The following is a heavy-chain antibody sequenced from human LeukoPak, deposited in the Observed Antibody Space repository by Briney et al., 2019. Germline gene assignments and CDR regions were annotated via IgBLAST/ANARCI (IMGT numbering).Heavy chain of an antibody. V-gene: IGHV3-7*01. CDR1: GFTFSTYS. D-gene: IGHD3-3*01. CDR3: ARDFPLFWSGYVYNWFDP. CDR2: IKQDGSEK. J-gene: IGHJ5*02. Sequence: PGGSLRLSCAASGFTFSTYSMNWVRQAPGKGLEWVANIKQDGSEKYYVDSVKGRFTISRDNAKNSLYLQMNSLRAEDTAVYYCARDFPLFWSGYVYNWFDPWGQGTLVTVSS.